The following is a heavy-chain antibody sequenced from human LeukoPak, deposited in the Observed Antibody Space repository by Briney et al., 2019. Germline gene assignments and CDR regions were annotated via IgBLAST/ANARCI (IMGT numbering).Heavy chain of an antibody. CDR3: ARADCSGGSCYSLFDY. Sequence: PGGSLRLSCAASGITFSRFGMHWVRQAPGKGLEWVAFIWYDGSNKYYADSVKGRFTISRDNSKNTLYLQMNSLRVEDTAVYYCARADCSGGSCYSLFDYWGQGTLVTVSS. CDR2: IWYDGSNK. CDR1: GITFSRFG. V-gene: IGHV3-33*01. D-gene: IGHD2-15*01. J-gene: IGHJ4*02.